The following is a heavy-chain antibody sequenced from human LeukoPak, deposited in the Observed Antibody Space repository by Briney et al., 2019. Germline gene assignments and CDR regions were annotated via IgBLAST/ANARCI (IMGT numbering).Heavy chain of an antibody. CDR1: GFTFSSYA. CDR2: ISYDGSNK. V-gene: IGHV3-30-3*01. CDR3: ARITYYYDSSGYYHGDY. Sequence: AGGSLRLSCAASGFTFSSYAMHWVRQAPGKGLEWVAVISYDGSNKYYADSVKGRFTISRDNSKNTLYLQMNSLRAEDTAVYYCARITYYYDSSGYYHGDYWGQGTLVTVSS. D-gene: IGHD3-22*01. J-gene: IGHJ4*02.